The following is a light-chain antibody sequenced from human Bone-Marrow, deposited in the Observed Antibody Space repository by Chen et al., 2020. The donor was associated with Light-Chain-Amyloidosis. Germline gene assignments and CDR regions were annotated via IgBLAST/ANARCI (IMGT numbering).Light chain of an antibody. V-gene: IGLV3-21*02. Sequence: SYVLTQPSSVSVAPGQSATIACGGNNIGSTSVYWYQQTPGQAPLLVVYDDSDRPPGIPERVSGSNSGNTATLTISRVEAGDKADYYCQVWDRSSDRPVFGGGTKLAVL. J-gene: IGLJ3*02. CDR1: NIGSTS. CDR3: QVWDRSSDRPV. CDR2: DDS.